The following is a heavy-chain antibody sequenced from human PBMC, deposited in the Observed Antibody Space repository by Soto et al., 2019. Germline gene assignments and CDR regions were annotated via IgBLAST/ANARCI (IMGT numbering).Heavy chain of an antibody. J-gene: IGHJ4*02. CDR2: IYYSGST. D-gene: IGHD1-7*01. CDR3: ARELELRY. CDR1: GGSISSYY. Sequence: TSETLSLTCTVSGGSISSYYWSWIRQPPGKGLEWIGYIYYSGSTNYNPSLKSRVTISVDTSKNQFSLKLSSVTAADTAVYYCARELELRYWGQGTLVTSPQ. V-gene: IGHV4-59*01.